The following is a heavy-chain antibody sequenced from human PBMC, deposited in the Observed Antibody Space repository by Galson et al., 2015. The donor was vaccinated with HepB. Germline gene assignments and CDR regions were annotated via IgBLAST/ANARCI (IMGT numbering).Heavy chain of an antibody. V-gene: IGHV1-69*13. CDR3: ARDPCGRNCPNGGWFDP. D-gene: IGHD7-27*01. CDR1: GGTFSSYA. J-gene: IGHJ5*02. Sequence: SVKVSCKASGGTFSSYAISWVRQAPGQGLEWMGGIIPIFGTANYAQKFQGRVTITADESTSTAYMELSSLRSEDTAVYYCARDPCGRNCPNGGWFDPWGQGTLVTVSS. CDR2: IIPIFGTA.